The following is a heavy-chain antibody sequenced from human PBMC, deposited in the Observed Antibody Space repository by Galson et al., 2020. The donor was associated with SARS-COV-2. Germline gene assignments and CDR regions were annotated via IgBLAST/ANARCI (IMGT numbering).Heavy chain of an antibody. CDR1: GGTFSSYA. Sequence: SVKVSCKASGGTFSSYAISWVRQAPGQGLEWMGGIIPIFGTANYAQKFQGRVTITVDESTSTAYMELSSLRSEDTAVYYCARAMSYGSGRGEFDPWGQGTLVTVSS. CDR3: ARAMSYGSGRGEFDP. J-gene: IGHJ5*02. D-gene: IGHD3-10*01. CDR2: IIPIFGTA. V-gene: IGHV1-69*13.